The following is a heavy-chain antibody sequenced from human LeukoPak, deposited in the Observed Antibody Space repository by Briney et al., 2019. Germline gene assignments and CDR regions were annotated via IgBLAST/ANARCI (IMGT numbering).Heavy chain of an antibody. D-gene: IGHD3-3*01. CDR3: ARISLFRVSIPLDS. CDR1: GGSFSGYY. Sequence: KPSETLSLTCAVYGGSFSGYYWSWIRQPPGKGLEWIGEINHSGSTNYNPSLKSRVTISVDTSKNQFSLKLSSVTAADTAVYYCARISLFRVSIPLDSWGQGTLVTVSS. J-gene: IGHJ4*02. V-gene: IGHV4-34*01. CDR2: INHSGST.